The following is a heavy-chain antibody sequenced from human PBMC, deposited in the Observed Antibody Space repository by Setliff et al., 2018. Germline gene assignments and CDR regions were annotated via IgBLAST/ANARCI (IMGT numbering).Heavy chain of an antibody. CDR1: GYTLTNYY. Sequence: ASVQVSCKASGYTLTNYYMHWVRQAPGQGLEWMGIINPSGGLTRYAQKFQGRVTMTRDTSTSTVYMEVSSLRSEDTAVYYCARDRYYNSWSGTSITAPHDAFDIWGQGTMVTVSS. V-gene: IGHV1-46*03. CDR3: ARDRYYNSWSGTSITAPHDAFDI. J-gene: IGHJ3*02. CDR2: INPSGGLT. D-gene: IGHD3-3*01.